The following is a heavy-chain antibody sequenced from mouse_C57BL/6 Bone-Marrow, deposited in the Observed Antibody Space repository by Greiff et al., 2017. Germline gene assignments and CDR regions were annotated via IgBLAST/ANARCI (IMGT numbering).Heavy chain of an antibody. Sequence: VQLQQSGAELVRPGASVQLSCKASGYTFTDYYINWVKQRPGQGLEWIARIYPGSGNTYYNEKFKGKATLTAEKSSSTAYMQLSSLTSEDSAVYFCARDPAMDYWGQGTSVTVSS. J-gene: IGHJ4*01. CDR1: GYTFTDYY. CDR3: ARDPAMDY. CDR2: IYPGSGNT. V-gene: IGHV1-76*01.